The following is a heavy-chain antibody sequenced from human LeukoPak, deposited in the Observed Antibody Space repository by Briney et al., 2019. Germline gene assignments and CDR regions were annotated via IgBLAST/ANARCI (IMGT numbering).Heavy chain of an antibody. D-gene: IGHD1-26*01. Sequence: PSETLSLTCTVSGGSISSGSYYWSWIRQPAGKGLEWIGRIYTSGSTNYNPSLKSRVTISVDTSKNQFSLKLSSVTAADTAVYYCARELVGASDYWGQGTLVTVSS. CDR2: IYTSGST. CDR1: GGSISSGSYY. CDR3: ARELVGASDY. J-gene: IGHJ4*02. V-gene: IGHV4-61*02.